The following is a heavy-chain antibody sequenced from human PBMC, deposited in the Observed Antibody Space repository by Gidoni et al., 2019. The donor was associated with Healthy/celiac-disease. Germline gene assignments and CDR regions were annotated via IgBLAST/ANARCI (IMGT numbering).Heavy chain of an antibody. Sequence: VRQAPGKGLEWVAVISYDGSNKYYADSVKGRFTISRDNSKNTLYLQMNSLRAEDTAVYYCARDNEDIVLMVYAILDYYYGMDVWGQGTTVTVSS. D-gene: IGHD2-8*01. CDR2: ISYDGSNK. CDR3: ARDNEDIVLMVYAILDYYYGMDV. J-gene: IGHJ6*02. V-gene: IGHV3-30-3*01.